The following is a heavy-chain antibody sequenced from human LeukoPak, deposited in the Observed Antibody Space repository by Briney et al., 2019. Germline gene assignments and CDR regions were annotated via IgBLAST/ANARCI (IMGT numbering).Heavy chain of an antibody. CDR1: GGTFRNYA. CDR2: LIPISDTP. V-gene: IGHV1-69*05. J-gene: IGHJ4*02. CDR3: ARSLAVAVSCAGPYY. D-gene: IGHD6-13*01. Sequence: SVKVSCKSSGGTFRNYAMSWVRQAPGQGLEWMGGLIPISDTPKYAQKFQGRLTISTDESTSTAYMELSSLTSKDTAVYYCARSLAVAVSCAGPYYWGQGTLVTGPS.